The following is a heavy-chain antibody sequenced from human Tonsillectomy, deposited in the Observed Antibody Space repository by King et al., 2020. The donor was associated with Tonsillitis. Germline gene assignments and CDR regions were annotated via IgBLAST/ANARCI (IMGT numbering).Heavy chain of an antibody. J-gene: IGHJ4*02. CDR1: GFTFSSYS. CDR2: ISSSSSYI. V-gene: IGHV3-21*01. Sequence: VQLVESGGGLVKPGGSLRLSCAASGFTFSSYSMNWVRQAPGKGLEWVSSISSSSSYIYYADSVKGRFTISRDNAKNSLYLQMNSLRAEDTAGYYCAGGGAYSSSWYGYWGQGTLAPVSS. CDR3: AGGGAYSSSWYGY. D-gene: IGHD6-13*01.